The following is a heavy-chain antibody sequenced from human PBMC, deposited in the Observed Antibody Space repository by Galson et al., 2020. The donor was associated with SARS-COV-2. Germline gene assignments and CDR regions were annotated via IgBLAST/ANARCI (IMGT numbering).Heavy chain of an antibody. J-gene: IGHJ3*02. CDR2: MSDSGTT. D-gene: IGHD3-16*02. Sequence: SETLSLTCTVSGGSMYNYYWSWIRQPPGKGLEWIGYMSDSGTTNYNPSLDSRVTMSVDTSTKQVSLKLTSVTAADTAVYYCARVQSYDYMWGTYRPAGAFVIWGQGTMVSVSS. CDR3: ARVQSYDYMWGTYRPAGAFVI. V-gene: IGHV4-59*01. CDR1: GGSMYNYY.